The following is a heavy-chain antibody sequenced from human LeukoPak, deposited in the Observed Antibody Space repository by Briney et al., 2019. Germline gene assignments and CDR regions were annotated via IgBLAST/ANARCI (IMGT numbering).Heavy chain of an antibody. J-gene: IGHJ6*02. CDR2: IDPDGSTT. CDR1: GFTLSAYW. CDR3: TRVQAGRSGLMDV. D-gene: IGHD2-8*02. Sequence: GGSLRLSCAASGFTLSAYWMHWVRQVPGEGLVWVSRIDPDGSTTNYADSVKGRFTTSRDNAKNTLYLQMNSLRAEDTALYYCTRVQAGRSGLMDVWGRGTTVTVSS. V-gene: IGHV3-74*01.